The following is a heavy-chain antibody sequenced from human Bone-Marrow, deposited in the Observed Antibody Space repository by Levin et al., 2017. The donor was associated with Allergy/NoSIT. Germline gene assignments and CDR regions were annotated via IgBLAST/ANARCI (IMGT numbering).Heavy chain of an antibody. J-gene: IGHJ6*02. CDR2: IYYSGSP. Sequence: SQTLSLTCTVSGGSISSYYWSWIRQPPGKGLEWIGYIYYSGSPNYNPSLKSRVTISVDTSKNQFSLKLSSVTAADTAVYYCARYDYSYYYYALDVWGQGTTVTVSS. D-gene: IGHD3-16*01. V-gene: IGHV4-59*01. CDR3: ARYDYSYYYYALDV. CDR1: GGSISSYY.